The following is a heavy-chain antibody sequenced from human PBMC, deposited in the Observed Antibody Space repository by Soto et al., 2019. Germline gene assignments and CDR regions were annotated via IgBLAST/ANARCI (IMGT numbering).Heavy chain of an antibody. CDR2: INPSGGST. Sequence: ASLKVSSRASGYTVTSYYMHWVRQAPGQGLEWMGIINPSGGSTSYAQKFQGRVTMTRETSTSTVYMELSSLRSEDTAVYYCARQGDYYDSSGYPVYYFDYWVQGTLVTVS. CDR1: GYTVTSYY. D-gene: IGHD3-22*01. J-gene: IGHJ4*02. V-gene: IGHV1-46*01. CDR3: ARQGDYYDSSGYPVYYFDY.